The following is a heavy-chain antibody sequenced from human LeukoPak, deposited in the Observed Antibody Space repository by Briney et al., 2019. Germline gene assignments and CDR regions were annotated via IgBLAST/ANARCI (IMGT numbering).Heavy chain of an antibody. CDR2: ISGSGGST. CDR3: AKDQEILVVPAAINY. V-gene: IGHV3-23*01. J-gene: IGHJ4*02. D-gene: IGHD2-2*02. CDR1: GFTFSSYA. Sequence: GGSLRLSCGASGFTFSSYAMSWVRQAPGKGLEWVSAISGSGGSTHYADSVKGRFTISRDNSKNTLFLQMNSLRAEDTAVYYCAKDQEILVVPAAINYWGQGTLVTVSS.